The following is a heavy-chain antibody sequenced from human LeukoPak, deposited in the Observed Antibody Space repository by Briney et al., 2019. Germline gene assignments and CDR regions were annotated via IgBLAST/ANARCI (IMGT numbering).Heavy chain of an antibody. CDR1: GGSFSGYY. Sequence: SETLSLTCAVYGGSFSGYYWSWIRQPPGKGLEWIGEINHSGSTNYNPSLKSRVTISVDTSKNQFSLKLSSVTAADTAVYYCARGLPYNYSKIDYWGQGTLVTVSS. D-gene: IGHD5-24*01. V-gene: IGHV4-34*01. CDR3: ARGLPYNYSKIDY. CDR2: INHSGST. J-gene: IGHJ4*02.